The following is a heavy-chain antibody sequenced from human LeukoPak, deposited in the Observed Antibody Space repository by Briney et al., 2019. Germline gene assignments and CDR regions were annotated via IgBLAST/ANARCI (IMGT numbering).Heavy chain of an antibody. V-gene: IGHV1-69*04. CDR3: ARDRVVVVPAAGFDP. D-gene: IGHD2-2*01. Sequence: SVKVSCKASGGTFTSYAISWVRQAPGQGLEWMGRIIPIFGIANYAQKFQGRVTITADKSTSTAYMELSSLRSEDTAVYYCARDRVVVVPAAGFDPWGQGTLVTVSS. J-gene: IGHJ5*02. CDR2: IIPIFGIA. CDR1: GGTFTSYA.